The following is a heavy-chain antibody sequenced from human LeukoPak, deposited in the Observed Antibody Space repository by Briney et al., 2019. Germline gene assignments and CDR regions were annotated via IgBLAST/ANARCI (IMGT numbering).Heavy chain of an antibody. V-gene: IGHV3-23*01. J-gene: IGHJ4*02. CDR2: ISGSGGST. D-gene: IGHD6-13*01. CDR1: GFTFSGYA. Sequence: GGSLRLSCAASGFTFSGYAMSWVRQAPGKGLEWVSGISGSGGSTYYADSVKGRFTISRDNSKNTLFLQMNSLRAEDTAVYYCAKDFEYSGYSSSNFDYWGQGTLVTVSS. CDR3: AKDFEYSGYSSSNFDY.